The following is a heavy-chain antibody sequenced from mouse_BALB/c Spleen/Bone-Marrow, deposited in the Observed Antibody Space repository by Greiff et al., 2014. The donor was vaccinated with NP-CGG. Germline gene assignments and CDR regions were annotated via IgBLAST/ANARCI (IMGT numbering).Heavy chain of an antibody. V-gene: IGHV1-26*01. Sequence: VQLKESGPELVKPGASVKMSCKASGYTFTDYYMKWVEQSHGKSLEWIGDINPNNGDTFYNQKFKGKATLTVDKSSSTAYMQLNSLTSEDSAVYYCARSTGYYVGTWFAYWGQGTLVTVSA. J-gene: IGHJ3*01. D-gene: IGHD2-3*01. CDR2: INPNNGDT. CDR3: ARSTGYYVGTWFAY. CDR1: GYTFTDYY.